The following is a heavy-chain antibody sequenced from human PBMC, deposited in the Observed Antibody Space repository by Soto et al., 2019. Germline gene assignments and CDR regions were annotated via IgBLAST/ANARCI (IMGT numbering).Heavy chain of an antibody. CDR3: ARDLEGQRMSSGPGGMAV. Sequence: SETLSLTCTVSGVSISSGNYYWSWIRQPPGKGLEWIGFISYSGSTYYSTSLKSRVTISVDTSKSQFSLNLSFVTAADTAVYYCARDLEGQRMSSGPGGMAVWGQGTTVTVSS. CDR1: GVSISSGNYY. CDR2: ISYSGST. J-gene: IGHJ6*02. D-gene: IGHD2-15*01. V-gene: IGHV4-30-4*01.